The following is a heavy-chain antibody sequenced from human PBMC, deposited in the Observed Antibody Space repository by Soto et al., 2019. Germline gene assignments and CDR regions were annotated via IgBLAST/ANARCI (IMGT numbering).Heavy chain of an antibody. V-gene: IGHV3-64D*08. CDR2: ISSNGGST. D-gene: IGHD4-17*01. Sequence: GGSLRLSCSASGFTFSSYAMHWVRQAPGKGLEYVSAISSNGGSTYYADSVKGRFTISRDNSKNTLYLQMSSLRAEDTAVYYCVKDYNPFYGDYFGYFDYWGQGTLVTVSS. J-gene: IGHJ4*02. CDR1: GFTFSSYA. CDR3: VKDYNPFYGDYFGYFDY.